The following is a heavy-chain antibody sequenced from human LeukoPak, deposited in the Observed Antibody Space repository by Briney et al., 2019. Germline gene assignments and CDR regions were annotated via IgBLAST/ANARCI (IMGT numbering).Heavy chain of an antibody. CDR1: GFTFSSYS. Sequence: GGSLRLSCAASGFTFSSYSMNWVRQAPGKGLEWVSYISSTNGYIYYADSVRGRFTISRGNAKNSLYLQMNSLRAEDTAVYYCARGKKSGYYDSSGYYTFDYWGQGTLVTVSS. CDR3: ARGKKSGYYDSSGYYTFDY. J-gene: IGHJ4*02. CDR2: ISSTNGYI. D-gene: IGHD3-22*01. V-gene: IGHV3-21*01.